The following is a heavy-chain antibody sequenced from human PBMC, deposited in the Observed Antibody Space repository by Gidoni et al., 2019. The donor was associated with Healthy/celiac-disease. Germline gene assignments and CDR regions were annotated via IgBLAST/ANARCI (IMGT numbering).Heavy chain of an antibody. CDR3: AREATYCSGGSCYPGLDY. CDR2: IYYSGST. CDR1: GCSISSYY. Sequence: QVQLQESGPGLVKPSETLSLTCTVSGCSISSYYWSWIRQPPGKGLEWIGYIYYSGSTNYNPSLKSRVTISVDTSKNQFSLKLSSVTAADTAVYYCAREATYCSGGSCYPGLDYWGQGTLVTVSS. D-gene: IGHD2-15*01. J-gene: IGHJ4*02. V-gene: IGHV4-59*01.